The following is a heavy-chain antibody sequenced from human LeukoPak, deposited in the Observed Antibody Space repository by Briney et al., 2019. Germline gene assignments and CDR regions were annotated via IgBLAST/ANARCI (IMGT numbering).Heavy chain of an antibody. D-gene: IGHD5-12*01. CDR1: GGSISSGNYY. CDR3: SRDRPTTYYYYHMDV. CDR2: MSTSGTT. Sequence: SQTLSLTRTVSGGSISSGNYYWSWIRQPAGKGLEWIGRMSTSGTTNYNPSLKSRVTISVDTSNNQFSLKLGSVTAADTAVYYCSRDRPTTYYYYHMDVWGKGTTVTVSS. V-gene: IGHV4-61*02. J-gene: IGHJ6*03.